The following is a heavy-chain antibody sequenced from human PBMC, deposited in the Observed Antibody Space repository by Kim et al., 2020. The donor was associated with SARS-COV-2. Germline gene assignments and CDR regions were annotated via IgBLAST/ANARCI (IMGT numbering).Heavy chain of an antibody. Sequence: ASVKVSCKASGYTFTSYGISWVRQAPGQGLEWMGWISAYNGNTNYAQKLQGRVTMTTDTSTSTAYMELRSLRSDDTAVYYCARDEPDYPLGGRWRSYYYGMDVWGQGTTVTVSS. CDR3: ARDEPDYPLGGRWRSYYYGMDV. V-gene: IGHV1-18*01. CDR2: ISAYNGNT. D-gene: IGHD4-17*01. CDR1: GYTFTSYG. J-gene: IGHJ6*02.